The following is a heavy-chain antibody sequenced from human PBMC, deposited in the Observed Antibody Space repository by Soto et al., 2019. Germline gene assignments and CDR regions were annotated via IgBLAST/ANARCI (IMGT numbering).Heavy chain of an antibody. CDR2: ISSDGSNK. V-gene: IGHV3-30-3*01. Sequence: QVQLVESGGGVVQPGRSLRLSCAVSGFTFSSHAMHWVRQAPGKGLEWVALISSDGSNKYYADSVKGRFTTSRDNSKNTMYLQMNSLRVEDTAVYYCARDGEGGSDCDLGYWGQGALVTVSS. CDR1: GFTFSSHA. J-gene: IGHJ4*02. CDR3: ARDGEGGSDCDLGY. D-gene: IGHD1-26*01.